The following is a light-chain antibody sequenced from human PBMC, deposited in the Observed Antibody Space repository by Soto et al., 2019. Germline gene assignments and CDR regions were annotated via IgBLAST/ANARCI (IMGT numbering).Light chain of an antibody. V-gene: IGLV1-47*01. J-gene: IGLJ3*02. CDR2: RDN. CDR1: YSDIGTNY. CDR3: ATRDDGLSGDWV. Sequence: QSVLTQPPSASGTPGQRVTISCSGSYSDIGTNYVYWFQQLPGTAPKLLIFRDNQRPSGVPDRFSGSRSGTSASLAISGLKSEDETDYYCATRDDGLSGDWVFGGGTKLTVL.